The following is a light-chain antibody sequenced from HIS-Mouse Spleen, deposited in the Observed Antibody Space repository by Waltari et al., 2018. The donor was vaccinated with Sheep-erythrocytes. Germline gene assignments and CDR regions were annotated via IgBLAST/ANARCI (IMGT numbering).Light chain of an antibody. CDR1: KVIRSW. J-gene: IGKJ1*01. V-gene: IGKV1-12*01. CDR2: AAS. CDR3: HQANSFPPT. Sequence: DIQMTQSQSSVSASVRDRVTSTCRACKVIRSWLGWYQQKPGKAPKLLIYAASSLQSGVPSRFRGSGSATHFPLTISILQPEDFATYYCHQANSFPPTFGQGTNVEIK.